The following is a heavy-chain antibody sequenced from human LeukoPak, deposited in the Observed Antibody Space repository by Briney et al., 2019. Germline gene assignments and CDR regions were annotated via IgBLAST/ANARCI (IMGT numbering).Heavy chain of an antibody. V-gene: IGHV3-49*04. CDR3: TRDPTSTGTTRWFDP. D-gene: IGHD1-1*01. CDR2: IRSKACGGTT. J-gene: IGHJ5*02. Sequence: PGRSLRLSCTASGFTFGDYATSWVRQAPGKGLEWVGFIRSKACGGTTEYAASVKGRFTISRDDSKSIAYLQMNSLKTEDTAVYYCTRDPTSTGTTRWFDPWGQGTLVTVSS. CDR1: GFTFGDYA.